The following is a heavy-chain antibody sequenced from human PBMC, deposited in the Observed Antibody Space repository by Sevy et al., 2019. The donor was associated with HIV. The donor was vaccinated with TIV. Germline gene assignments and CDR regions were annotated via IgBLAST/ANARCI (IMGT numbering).Heavy chain of an antibody. J-gene: IGHJ4*02. CDR1: GYTFTDYY. CDR3: ARGRVIFDY. CDR2: INPNTGVK. Sequence: ASVKDSCKASGYTFTDYYLHWVRQAPGQGLEWMTYINPNTGVKNYAQKFRGRVTMTTDTSINTVYMELTRLTSDDTAVYFCARGRVIFDYWGQGTLVTVSS. V-gene: IGHV1-2*02.